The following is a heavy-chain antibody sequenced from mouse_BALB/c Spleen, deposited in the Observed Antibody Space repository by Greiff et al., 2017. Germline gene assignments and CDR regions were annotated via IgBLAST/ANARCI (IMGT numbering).Heavy chain of an antibody. CDR3: ARDWDVGYFDV. D-gene: IGHD4-1*01. CDR2: INPSNGRT. Sequence: VQLQQSGAELVKPGASVKLSCKASGYTFTSYWMHWVKQRPGQGLEWIGEINPSNGRTNYNEKFKSKATLTVDKSSSTAYMQLSSLTSEDSAVYYCARDWDVGYFDVWGAGTTVTVSS. CDR1: GYTFTSYW. V-gene: IGHV1S81*02. J-gene: IGHJ1*01.